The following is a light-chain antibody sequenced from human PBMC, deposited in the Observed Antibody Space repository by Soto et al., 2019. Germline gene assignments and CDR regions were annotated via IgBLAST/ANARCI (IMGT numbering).Light chain of an antibody. CDR2: GAS. J-gene: IGKJ4*01. CDR1: QSVGKNF. Sequence: EIVLTQSPGTLSLSPGERATLSCRASQSVGKNFLAWYQQKPGQAPRLLIYGASSRATGIPNRFSGSGSGTDFTLTISRLEPEDFAEYYCRQYASSPRTFGGGTKVEIK. CDR3: RQYASSPRT. V-gene: IGKV3-20*01.